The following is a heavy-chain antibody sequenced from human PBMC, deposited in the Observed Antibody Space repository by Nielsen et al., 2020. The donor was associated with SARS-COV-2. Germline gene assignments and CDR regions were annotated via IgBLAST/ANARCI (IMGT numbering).Heavy chain of an antibody. V-gene: IGHV1/OR15-3*02. CDR1: GYTFTGYY. CDR2: INAGNGNT. Sequence: ASVKVSCKASGYTFTGYYMHWVRQAPGQGLEWMGWINAGNGNTKYSQKFQGRVTITRDTSASTAYMELSSLRSEDTAVYYCATGRVTGTTEWFDPWGQGTLVTVSS. J-gene: IGHJ5*02. D-gene: IGHD1-7*01. CDR3: ATGRVTGTTEWFDP.